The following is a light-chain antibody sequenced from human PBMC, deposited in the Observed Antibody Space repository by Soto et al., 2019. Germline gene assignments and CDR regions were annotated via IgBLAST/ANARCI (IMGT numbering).Light chain of an antibody. CDR2: EVS. CDR3: AVWDDSLSGPV. V-gene: IGLV2-14*01. CDR1: SSDIGAYNY. J-gene: IGLJ2*01. Sequence: QSVLTQPASVSGSPGQSITISCTGSSSDIGAYNYVSWFQQYPGKAPKLIISEVSNRPSGVPDRFSGSKSGTSASLAISGLRSEDEADYYCAVWDDSLSGPVFGGGTKVTV.